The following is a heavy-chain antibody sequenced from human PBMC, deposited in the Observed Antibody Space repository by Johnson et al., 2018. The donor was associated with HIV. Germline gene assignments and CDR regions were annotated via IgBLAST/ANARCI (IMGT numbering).Heavy chain of an antibody. CDR2: ISGSGGSR. V-gene: IGHV3-23*04. CDR1: GFTFSSYA. D-gene: IGHD3-22*01. J-gene: IGHJ3*02. CDR3: ARAEVPYYDSSGYPSGVSRAFDI. Sequence: VQLVESGGGLVQPGGSLRLSCAASGFTFSSYAMSWVRQGPGKGLEWVSGISGSGGSRHYADSVKGRFPISRANSNHTLYLQMNSLRAEDTAVYYCARAEVPYYDSSGYPSGVSRAFDIWGQGTMVTVSS.